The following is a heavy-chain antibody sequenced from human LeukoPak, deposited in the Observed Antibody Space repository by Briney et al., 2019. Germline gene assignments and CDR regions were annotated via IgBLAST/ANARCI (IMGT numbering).Heavy chain of an antibody. CDR1: GFTFSSYG. CDR2: IWYDGSNK. Sequence: GGSLRLSCAASGFTFSSYGMHWVRQAPGKGLEWVAVIWYDGSNKYYADSVKGRFTSSRDNAKNSLYLQMNSLRAEDTAVYYCAVRRGHYYYYMDVWGKETTVTVSS. D-gene: IGHD3-16*01. CDR3: AVRRGHYYYYMDV. V-gene: IGHV3-33*03. J-gene: IGHJ6*03.